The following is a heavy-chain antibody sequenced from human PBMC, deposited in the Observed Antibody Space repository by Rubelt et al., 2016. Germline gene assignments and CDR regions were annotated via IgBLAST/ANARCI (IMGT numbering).Heavy chain of an antibody. V-gene: IGHV4-39*07. CDR1: GGSISSGGYY. CDR2: IYYSGST. D-gene: IGHD1-26*01. CDR3: ARGQIGGRLADALDI. J-gene: IGHJ3*02. Sequence: QVQLQESSPGLVKPSQTLSLTCTVSGGSISSGGYYWGWIRQPPGKGLEWIGSIYYSGSTYYNPSLKSRVTISVDTSKNQFSLKLSSVTAADTAVYYCARGQIGGRLADALDIWGQGTMVTVSS.